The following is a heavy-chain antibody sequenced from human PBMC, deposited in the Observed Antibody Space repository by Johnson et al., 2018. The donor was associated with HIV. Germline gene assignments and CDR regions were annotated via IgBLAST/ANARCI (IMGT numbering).Heavy chain of an antibody. J-gene: IGHJ3*02. CDR1: GITVNTNY. Sequence: EVQLVESGGGVVQSGGSLRLSCAASGITVNTNYMSWVRRAPGKGLEWVSVIFSVGNTYYADSVKGRFTISRDNSKNMLYLQMNSLRAEDTAVYYCARAWGSRDILTALRGAFDIWGQGTMVTVSS. V-gene: IGHV3-66*01. CDR2: IFSVGNT. CDR3: ARAWGSRDILTALRGAFDI. D-gene: IGHD3-9*01.